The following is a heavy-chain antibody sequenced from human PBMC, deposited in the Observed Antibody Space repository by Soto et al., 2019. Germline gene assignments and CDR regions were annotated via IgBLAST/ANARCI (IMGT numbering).Heavy chain of an antibody. J-gene: IGHJ4*02. D-gene: IGHD3-10*01. CDR3: ARVGGFGATTIDY. Sequence: SETLSLTCTVSGGSISSGDYYWSWIRQPPGKGLEWIGYIYYSGSTYYNPSLKSRVTISVDTSKNQFSLKLSSVTSADTAVYYCARVGGFGATTIDYWGQGTLVTVSS. CDR2: IYYSGST. V-gene: IGHV4-30-4*01. CDR1: GGSISSGDYY.